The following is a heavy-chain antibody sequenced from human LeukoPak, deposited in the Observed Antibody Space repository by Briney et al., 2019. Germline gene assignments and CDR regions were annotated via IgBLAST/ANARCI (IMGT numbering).Heavy chain of an antibody. D-gene: IGHD2-21*01. CDR2: IKPDETEK. CDR1: GFTFSTSW. CDR3: AKEAW. V-gene: IGHV3-7*01. Sequence: PGGSLRLSCVGSGFTFSTSWMSWVRQAPGKGLERVANIKPDETEKYYADSVKGRFTISRDNAKNSLYLQMNSLRAEDTAVYYCAKEAWWGQGTLVTVSS. J-gene: IGHJ4*02.